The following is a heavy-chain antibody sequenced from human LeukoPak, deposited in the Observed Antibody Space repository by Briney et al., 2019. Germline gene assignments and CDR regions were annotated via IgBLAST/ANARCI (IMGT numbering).Heavy chain of an antibody. Sequence: PGGSLRLSCAASGSTVSSNYMSWVRQAPGKGLEWVSVIYSGGSTYYADSVKGRFTISRDNSKNTLYLQMNSLRAEDTAVYYCARVIRLWHVFDYWGQGTLVTVSS. V-gene: IGHV3-53*01. CDR2: IYSGGST. J-gene: IGHJ4*02. D-gene: IGHD5-18*01. CDR3: ARVIRLWHVFDY. CDR1: GSTVSSNY.